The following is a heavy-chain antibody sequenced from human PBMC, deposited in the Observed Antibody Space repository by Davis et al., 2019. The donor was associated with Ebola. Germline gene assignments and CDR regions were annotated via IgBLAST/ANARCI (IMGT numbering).Heavy chain of an antibody. J-gene: IGHJ4*02. CDR1: GGSLSGYY. D-gene: IGHD3-22*01. Sequence: PSETLSLTCAVYGGSLSGYYWNWIRQPPGKGLEWIGEINHGGSTTYNLSLKSRVTISVDMSKSQVSLRLTSVTAADTAVYYCARGKGAHYDRSGYIALRPPDYWGQGTLVTVSS. CDR3: ARGKGAHYDRSGYIALRPPDY. CDR2: INHGGST. V-gene: IGHV4-34*01.